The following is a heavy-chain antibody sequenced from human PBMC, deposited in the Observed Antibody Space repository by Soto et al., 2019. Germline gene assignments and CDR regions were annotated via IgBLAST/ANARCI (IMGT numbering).Heavy chain of an antibody. CDR3: AKALVEVTGTSPPADY. D-gene: IGHD1-7*01. J-gene: IGHJ4*02. Sequence: PGGSLRLSCAASGFTFSSYAMSWVRQVPGKGLEWVSGLSGSGGSTYYADSVKGRFTISRDDSKNTLYLQMNSLRGEDTALYYCAKALVEVTGTSPPADYWGQGTLVTVSS. CDR1: GFTFSSYA. V-gene: IGHV3-23*01. CDR2: LSGSGGST.